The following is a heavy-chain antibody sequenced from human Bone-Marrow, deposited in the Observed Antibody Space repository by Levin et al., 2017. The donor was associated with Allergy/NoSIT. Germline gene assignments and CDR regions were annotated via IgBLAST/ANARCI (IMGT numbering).Heavy chain of an antibody. D-gene: IGHD6-13*01. CDR3: ARGPAAVGFNFYYSMDV. CDR2: ISPKSGGT. Sequence: ASVKVSCKASGYTFTDYYIHWVRQAPGQGLQWMGRISPKSGGTNPAQRFQGRVTMTRDTSISTAYLELSSLRSDDTAVYYCARGPAAVGFNFYYSMDVWGKGTTVSVSS. J-gene: IGHJ6*03. CDR1: GYTFTDYY. V-gene: IGHV1-2*06.